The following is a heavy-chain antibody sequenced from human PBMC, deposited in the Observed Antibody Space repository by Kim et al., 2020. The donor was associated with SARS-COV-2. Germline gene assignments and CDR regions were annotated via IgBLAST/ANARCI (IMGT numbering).Heavy chain of an antibody. Sequence: GGSLRLSCSASGFTFSNYAMHWVRQAPGKGLEYVSAISSDGGSTYYADSVKGRFTISRDNSKNMLYVQMSSLSVEDTAIYYCVTRNYYNSGSYYEGAPFDFWGQGPLVTVSS. V-gene: IGHV3-64*05. J-gene: IGHJ4*02. CDR1: GFTFSNYA. CDR2: ISSDGGST. CDR3: VTRNYYNSGSYYEGAPFDF. D-gene: IGHD3-10*01.